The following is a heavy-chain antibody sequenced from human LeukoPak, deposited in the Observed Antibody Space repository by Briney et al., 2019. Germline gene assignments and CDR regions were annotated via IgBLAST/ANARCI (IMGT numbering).Heavy chain of an antibody. J-gene: IGHJ4*02. CDR2: ISGSGGST. CDR1: GFTFSSYA. V-gene: IGHV3-23*01. CDR3: AWGYYDSSGYYPFDY. D-gene: IGHD3-22*01. Sequence: GGSLRLSCAASGFTFSSYAMSWVRQAPGKGLEWVSAISGSGGSTYYADSVKGRFTISRDNSKNTLYLQMNSLRAEDTAVYYCAWGYYDSSGYYPFDYWGQGTLVTVSS.